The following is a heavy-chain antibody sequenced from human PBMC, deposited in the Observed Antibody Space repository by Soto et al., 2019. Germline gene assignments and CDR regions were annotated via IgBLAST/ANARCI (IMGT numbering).Heavy chain of an antibody. D-gene: IGHD5-18*01. CDR3: AREGSYGPFDY. CDR2: IKQDGSEK. CDR1: GFTFSSYW. V-gene: IGHV3-7*01. Sequence: EVQLVESGGGLVQPGGSLRLSCAASGFTFSSYWMSWVRQAPGKGLEWVANIKQDGSEKYYVDSVKGRFTISRDNAENSLYLQMNSLRAEDTAVYYCAREGSYGPFDYWGQGTLVTVSS. J-gene: IGHJ4*02.